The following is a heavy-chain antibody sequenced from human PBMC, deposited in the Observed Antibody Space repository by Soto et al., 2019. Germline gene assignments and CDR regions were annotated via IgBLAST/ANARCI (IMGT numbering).Heavy chain of an antibody. Sequence: QITLKESGPTVVKPTEPLTLTCTFSGFSLTTSGVGVGWVRQSPGKAPEGLALIYWDDDKLYSTSLKSRLTITKDTSKNQVVLTMANVDPADTATYYCAHRVLRTVFGLVTTTAIYFDFWGQGTPVVVSS. CDR3: AHRVLRTVFGLVTTTAIYFDF. V-gene: IGHV2-5*02. J-gene: IGHJ4*02. CDR2: IYWDDDK. D-gene: IGHD3-3*01. CDR1: GFSLTTSGVG.